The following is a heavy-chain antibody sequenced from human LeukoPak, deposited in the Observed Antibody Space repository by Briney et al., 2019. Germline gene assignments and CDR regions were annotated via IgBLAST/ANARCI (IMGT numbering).Heavy chain of an antibody. V-gene: IGHV3-7*01. Sequence: GGSLRLSCAVSGFTFSNYWMTWVRQAPGKGLEWVANIKQDGSGKYYVDSVKGRFTISRDNSKNTLYLQMNSLRAEDTAVYYCARERRYSSGNYFDYWGQGTLVTVSS. CDR1: GFTFSNYW. J-gene: IGHJ4*02. CDR3: ARERRYSSGNYFDY. CDR2: IKQDGSGK. D-gene: IGHD6-19*01.